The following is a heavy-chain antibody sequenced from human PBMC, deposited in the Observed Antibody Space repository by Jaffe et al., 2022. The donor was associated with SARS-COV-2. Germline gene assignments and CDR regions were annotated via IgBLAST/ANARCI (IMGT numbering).Heavy chain of an antibody. Sequence: QVQLVQSGAEVKKPGSSVKVSCKASGGTFSSYTISWVRQAPGQGLEWMGRIIPILGIANYAQKFQGRVTITADKSTSTAYMELSSLRSEDTAVYYCAVTNGPVFPVAGYYFDYWGQGTLVTVSS. V-gene: IGHV1-69*02. J-gene: IGHJ4*02. D-gene: IGHD6-19*01. CDR1: GGTFSSYT. CDR3: AVTNGPVFPVAGYYFDY. CDR2: IIPILGIA.